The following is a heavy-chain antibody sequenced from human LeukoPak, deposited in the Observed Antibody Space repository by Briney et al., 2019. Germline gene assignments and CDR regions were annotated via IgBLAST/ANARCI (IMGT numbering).Heavy chain of an antibody. D-gene: IGHD4-11*01. CDR2: ITSDGTST. CDR1: GFTFSSYW. J-gene: IGHJ4*02. Sequence: GVALRLSCAASGFTFSSYWMHWVRQAPGKGLVWVSRITSDGTSTNYADSVKGRFTISRDNAKNTLYLQMNSLRAEDTAVYYCARDSYTNYALSWGQGTLLSVSS. V-gene: IGHV3-74*01. CDR3: ARDSYTNYALS.